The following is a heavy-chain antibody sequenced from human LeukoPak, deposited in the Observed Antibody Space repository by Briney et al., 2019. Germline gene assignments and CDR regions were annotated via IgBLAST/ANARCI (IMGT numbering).Heavy chain of an antibody. CDR3: ARDEGYCSSTSCNLLDY. CDR2: IKQDGSEK. J-gene: IGHJ4*02. V-gene: IGHV3-7*01. Sequence: GGTLRLSCAASGFTFSSYWLSWVRQAPGKGLEWVANIKQDGSEKYYVDSVKGRFTISRDNAKNSLYLQMNSLRAEDTAVYYCARDEGYCSSTSCNLLDYWGQGTQVTVSS. CDR1: GFTFSSYW. D-gene: IGHD2-2*01.